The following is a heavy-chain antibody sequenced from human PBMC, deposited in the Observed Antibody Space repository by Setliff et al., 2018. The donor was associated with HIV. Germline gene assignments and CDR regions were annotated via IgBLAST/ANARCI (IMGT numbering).Heavy chain of an antibody. J-gene: IGHJ2*01. Sequence: GGSLRLSCAASGFTLSTYAMSWIRQAPGKGLEWVSVISGSGGTTYYSDSVKGRFTISREDAKDSLYLQMNSLRAEDTAVYYCADSPPAPYSYGYHNGMWGRGTLVTVSS. CDR2: ISGSGGTT. D-gene: IGHD5-18*01. CDR3: ADSPPAPYSYGYHNGM. CDR1: GFTLSTYA. V-gene: IGHV3-23*01.